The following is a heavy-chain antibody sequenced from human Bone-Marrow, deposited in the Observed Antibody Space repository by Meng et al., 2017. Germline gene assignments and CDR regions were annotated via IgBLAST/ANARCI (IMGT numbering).Heavy chain of an antibody. V-gene: IGHV4/OR15-8*02. CDR1: GGSISSIDW. CDR2: IYHGGDT. Sequence: QGQLQGSGPGLVKPSGTLSLTCVVSGGSISSIDWWSWVRQPPGKGLEWIGEIYHGGDTNYNPSLKSRVTIAIDRSKNQFSLKLSSVTAADTAVYYCASWIYSCGWQWGQGTLVTVSS. D-gene: IGHD6-19*01. J-gene: IGHJ4*02. CDR3: ASWIYSCGWQ.